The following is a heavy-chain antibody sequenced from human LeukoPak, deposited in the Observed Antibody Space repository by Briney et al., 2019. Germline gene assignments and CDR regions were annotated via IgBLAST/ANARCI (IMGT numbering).Heavy chain of an antibody. CDR2: VSGSGGNT. CDR1: GFTFNTYA. CDR3: TTPYYYGSGTITPIYYFDY. D-gene: IGHD3-10*01. V-gene: IGHV3-23*01. J-gene: IGHJ4*02. Sequence: GGSLRLSCAASGFTFNTYAMSWVRQAPGQGLEWVSGVSGSGGNTYYADSVRGRFTISRDNSKNTLYLEMNSLRAEDMAVYYCTTPYYYGSGTITPIYYFDYWGQGTLVTVSS.